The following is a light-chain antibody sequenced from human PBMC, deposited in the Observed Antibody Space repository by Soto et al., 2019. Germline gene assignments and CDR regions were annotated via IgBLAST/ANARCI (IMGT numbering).Light chain of an antibody. J-gene: IGKJ4*01. CDR1: QSVSSN. CDR3: QHRDT. V-gene: IGKV3-15*01. Sequence: EIVMTQSPATLSVSPGERATLSCRASQSVSSNLAWHQQKPGQAPRLLIYGASTRATGIPARFSGSGSGTEFTLTISSLQSEDFAVYYCQHRDTFGGGTKVEIK. CDR2: GAS.